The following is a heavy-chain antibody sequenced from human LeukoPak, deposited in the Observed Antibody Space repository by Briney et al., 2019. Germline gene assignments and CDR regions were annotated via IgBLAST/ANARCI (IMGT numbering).Heavy chain of an antibody. Sequence: GGSLRLSCAASGFTFSSYAMHWVRQAPGKGLEWVSGISGSGDSTYYANSVKGRFTISRANSKNTVYLQMNSLRAEDTAVYYCAKDGVNWGSYFDYWGQGTLVTVSS. D-gene: IGHD7-27*01. J-gene: IGHJ4*02. CDR3: AKDGVNWGSYFDY. CDR1: GFTFSSYA. CDR2: ISGSGDST. V-gene: IGHV3-23*01.